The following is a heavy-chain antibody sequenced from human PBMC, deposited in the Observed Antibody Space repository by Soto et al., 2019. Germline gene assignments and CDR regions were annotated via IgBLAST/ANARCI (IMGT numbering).Heavy chain of an antibody. V-gene: IGHV1-3*01. CDR2: INAGNGNT. CDR1: GYTFTSYA. D-gene: IGHD2-15*01. Sequence: ASVKVSCKASGYTFTSYAMHWVRQAPGQRLEWMGWINAGNGNTKYSQKFQGRVTITRDTSTSTAYMEMSSLRSEDTAIYYCARLFYGPYQYEDVDYFPDWRDPWGQGTLVTVSS. CDR3: ARLFYGPYQYEDVDYFPDWRDP. J-gene: IGHJ5*02.